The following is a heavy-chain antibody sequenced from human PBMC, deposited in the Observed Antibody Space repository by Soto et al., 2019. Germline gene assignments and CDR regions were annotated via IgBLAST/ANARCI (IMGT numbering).Heavy chain of an antibody. V-gene: IGHV4-39*01. D-gene: IGHD3-3*01. CDR2: IYYSGST. J-gene: IGHJ6*02. CDR3: ASFPILDKEIGANESGIHV. Sequence: KGLEWIGSIYYSGSTYYNPSLKSRVTISVDTSKNQFSLKLSSVTAADTAVYYCASFPILDKEIGANESGIHVRGHGPTVAV.